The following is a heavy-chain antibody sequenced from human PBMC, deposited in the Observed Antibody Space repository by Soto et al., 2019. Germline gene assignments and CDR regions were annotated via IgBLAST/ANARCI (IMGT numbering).Heavy chain of an antibody. J-gene: IGHJ5*02. D-gene: IGHD6-6*01. CDR3: ARDTHPVRNYPSSNGFGP. V-gene: IGHV4-4*02. CDR1: GGSISSSNW. Sequence: SETLSLTCAVSGGSISSSNWWSWVRQPPGKGLEWIGEIYHSGSTNYNPSLKSRVTISVDKSKNQFSLKLSSLTAADTAVYYCARDTHPVRNYPSSNGFGPCGQGTLLPV. CDR2: IYHSGST.